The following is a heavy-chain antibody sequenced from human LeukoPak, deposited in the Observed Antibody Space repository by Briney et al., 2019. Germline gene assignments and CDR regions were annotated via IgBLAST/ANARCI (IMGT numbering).Heavy chain of an antibody. J-gene: IGHJ4*02. D-gene: IGHD3-22*01. CDR3: ARRRYYDSSGYNPKYYFDY. Sequence: SETLSPTCALSGDSIIGSYWSWIRQAPGKGLEWIGYIYYSVDTDYNPSLKSRVTISVDMSKKQISLRLNSVTAADTAVYYCARRRYYDSSGYNPKYYFDYRLQGILVTVSS. CDR2: IYYSVDT. V-gene: IGHV4-59*01. CDR1: GDSIIGSY.